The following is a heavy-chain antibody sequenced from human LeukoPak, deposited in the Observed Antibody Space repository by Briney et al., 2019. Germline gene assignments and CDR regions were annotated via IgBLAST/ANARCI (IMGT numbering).Heavy chain of an antibody. D-gene: IGHD1-26*01. CDR3: ARDLSVGAKPDLGFDY. CDR1: GFTFDDYA. CDR2: ISSSSSYI. Sequence: EGSLRLSCAASGFTFDDYAMNWVRQAPGKGLEWVSSISSSSSYIYYADSVKGRFTISRDNAKNSLYLQMNSLRAEDTAVYYCARDLSVGAKPDLGFDYWGQGTLVTVSS. J-gene: IGHJ4*02. V-gene: IGHV3-21*01.